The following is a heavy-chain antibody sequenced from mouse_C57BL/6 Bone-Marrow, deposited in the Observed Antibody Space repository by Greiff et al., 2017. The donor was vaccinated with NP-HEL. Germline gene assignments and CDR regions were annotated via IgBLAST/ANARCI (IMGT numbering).Heavy chain of an antibody. Sequence: QVQLQQPGAELVKPGASVKLSCKASGYTFTSYWMQWVKQRPGQGLEWIGEIDPSDSYTNYNQKFKGKATLTVDTSSSTAYMQLSSLTSEDSAVDYCARWGYWGQGTSVTVSS. CDR2: IDPSDSYT. J-gene: IGHJ4*01. V-gene: IGHV1-50*01. CDR1: GYTFTSYW. CDR3: ARWGY.